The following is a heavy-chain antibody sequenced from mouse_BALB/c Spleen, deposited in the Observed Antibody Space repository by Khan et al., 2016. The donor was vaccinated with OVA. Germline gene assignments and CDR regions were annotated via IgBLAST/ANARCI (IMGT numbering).Heavy chain of an antibody. CDR3: ARRRGGYYFDY. CDR2: INPRSGYT. CDR1: GYTFTSNT. V-gene: IGHV1-4*02. J-gene: IGHJ2*01. Sequence: QVQLQQSAAELARPGASVKMSCKASGYTFTSNTMHWVKQRPGQGLEWIGYINPRSGYTEYNQKCKDKTTLTADTSSSTAYMQLSSLTSEDSAVYYCARRRGGYYFDYWGQGTTLTVSS.